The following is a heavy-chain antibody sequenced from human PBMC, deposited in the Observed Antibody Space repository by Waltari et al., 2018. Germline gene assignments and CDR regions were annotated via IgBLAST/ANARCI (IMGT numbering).Heavy chain of an antibody. CDR3: ARVGGELQDAFDI. J-gene: IGHJ3*02. CDR2: ICSSGSTI. V-gene: IGHV3-48*03. Sequence: EVQLVESGGGLVQPGGSLRLSCAASGFTFSSYEMNWVRQAPGKGLEWVSYICSSGSTIYYTDSVKGRFTISRDNAKNSLYLQMNSLRAEDTAVYYCARVGGELQDAFDIWGQGTMVTVSS. CDR1: GFTFSSYE. D-gene: IGHD1-26*01.